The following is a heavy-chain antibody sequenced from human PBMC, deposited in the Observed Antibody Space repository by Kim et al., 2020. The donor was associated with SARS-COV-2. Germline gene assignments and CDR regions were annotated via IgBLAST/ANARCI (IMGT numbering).Heavy chain of an antibody. V-gene: IGHV3-74*01. D-gene: IGHD3-10*01. CDR2: RST. J-gene: IGHJ4*02. CDR3: ARGYGSGTNY. Sequence: RSTGYADSVKGQFTISRNNAKNTLYLQMNSLRLEDTAVYYCARGYGSGTNYWGQGTLVTVST.